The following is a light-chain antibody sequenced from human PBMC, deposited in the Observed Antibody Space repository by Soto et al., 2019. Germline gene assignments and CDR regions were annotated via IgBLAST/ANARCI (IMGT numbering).Light chain of an antibody. J-gene: IGKJ5*01. V-gene: IGKV1-5*03. CDR1: QSISSW. CDR2: KAS. CDR3: QQYYSDWT. Sequence: DIQMTQSPYTLSASVGARVTITSRASQSISSWLAWYQQKPGKAPKLLIYKASSLESGVPSRFSGSGSGTEFTVTISSLQPDDFATYYCQQYYSDWTFGQGTRLEIK.